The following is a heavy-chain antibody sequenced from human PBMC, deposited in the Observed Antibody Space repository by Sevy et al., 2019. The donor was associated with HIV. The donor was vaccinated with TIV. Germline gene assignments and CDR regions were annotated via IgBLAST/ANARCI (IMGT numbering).Heavy chain of an antibody. CDR3: AKDHNLWSEGGFLHH. CDR1: GFTFSSYA. Sequence: GESLKISCAASGFTFSSYAIHWVRQTPGKGLEWVAVISYDGNNKYYADSVKGRFTVSRDNSKNTLYAQMNSLRAEDTAVYDCAKDHNLWSEGGFLHHWGQGTLVTVSS. J-gene: IGHJ1*01. CDR2: ISYDGNNK. V-gene: IGHV3-30*18. D-gene: IGHD3-10*01.